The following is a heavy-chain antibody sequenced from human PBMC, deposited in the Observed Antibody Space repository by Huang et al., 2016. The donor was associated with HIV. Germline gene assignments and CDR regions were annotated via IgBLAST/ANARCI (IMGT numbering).Heavy chain of an antibody. CDR3: ARDWSFGSSTSPAD. CDR2: STPKRGGT. D-gene: IGHD6-6*01. V-gene: IGHV1-2*02. Sequence: QVQLVQSGAEVKNPGASVRVSCKASGYTFTDSNIHWVRQAPGQGLEWMGGSTPKRGGTSSAQRFQGRITMTRDTTISTVHMDLRRIQSDDTAVYFWARDWSFGSSTSPADWGQGTLVTVSS. J-gene: IGHJ4*02. CDR1: GYTFTDSN.